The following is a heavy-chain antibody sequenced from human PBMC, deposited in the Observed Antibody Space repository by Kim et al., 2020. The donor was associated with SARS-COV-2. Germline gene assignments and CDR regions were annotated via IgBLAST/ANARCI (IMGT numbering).Heavy chain of an antibody. Sequence: ADSVKGRFTMSRDSSENTLYLQMNGLRVEDTALYYCARGGRDSSANYYFDDWGQGTHVIVSP. V-gene: IGHV3-53*01. CDR3: ARGGRDSSANYYFDD. J-gene: IGHJ4*02. D-gene: IGHD3-22*01.